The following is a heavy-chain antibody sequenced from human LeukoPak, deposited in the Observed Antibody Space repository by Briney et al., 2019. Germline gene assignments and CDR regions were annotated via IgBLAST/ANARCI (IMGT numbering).Heavy chain of an antibody. V-gene: IGHV4-4*07. Sequence: SETLSLTCTVSGGSISSYYWSWIRQPAGKGLEWIGRIYTSGSTNYNPSLKSRVTISVDTSKNQFSLKLSSVTAADTAVYYCAREGVSSSWFDYWGQGTLVTVSS. J-gene: IGHJ4*02. CDR2: IYTSGST. CDR3: AREGVSSSWFDY. CDR1: GGSISSYY. D-gene: IGHD6-13*01.